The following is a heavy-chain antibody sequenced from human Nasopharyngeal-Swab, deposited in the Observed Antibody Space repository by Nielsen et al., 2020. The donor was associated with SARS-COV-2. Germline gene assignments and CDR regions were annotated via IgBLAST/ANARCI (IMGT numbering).Heavy chain of an antibody. CDR1: SGSFSGYY. Sequence: GSLRLSCAVYSGSFSGYYWSWIRQPPGKGLEWIGEINHSGSTNYNPSLKSRVTISVDTSKNQFSLKLSSVTAADTAVYYCARGVPSLSAPYYYYYYMDVWGKGTTVTVS. D-gene: IGHD2/OR15-2a*01. CDR2: INHSGST. CDR3: ARGVPSLSAPYYYYYYMDV. V-gene: IGHV4-34*01. J-gene: IGHJ6*03.